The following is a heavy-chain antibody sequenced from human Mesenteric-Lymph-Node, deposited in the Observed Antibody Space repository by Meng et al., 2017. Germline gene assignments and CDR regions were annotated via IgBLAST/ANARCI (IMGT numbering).Heavy chain of an antibody. CDR1: GFLFSTSGEG. V-gene: IGHV2-5*02. D-gene: IGHD4-11*01. J-gene: IGHJ5*01. Sequence: SGPTLVKPTQTLTLTCTFSGFLFSTSGEGVGWIRQPPGKALEWLGLIYWDDEKRYSPSLKSRVTITKDTSKNQVVLTMTNMDPVDTATYCCAHRRGDYSNYNWFDSWGQGTLVTVSS. CDR2: IYWDDEK. CDR3: AHRRGDYSNYNWFDS.